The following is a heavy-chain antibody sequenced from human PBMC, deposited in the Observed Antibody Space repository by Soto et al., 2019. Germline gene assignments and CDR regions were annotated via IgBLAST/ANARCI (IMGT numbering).Heavy chain of an antibody. D-gene: IGHD6-13*01. J-gene: IGHJ4*02. CDR1: GYTFSNYG. CDR2: INGYNGNT. CDR3: ARGSSPVDIDH. V-gene: IGHV1-18*04. Sequence: QVQLVQSGGEVKKPGASVKVSCKTSGYTFSNYGVNWVRQAPAQGLEWMGWINGYNGNTNYAQKVQCRVTMTTDTSTSTAYMELWSLTSDDTAVYYCARGSSPVDIDHWGPGTLVTVSS.